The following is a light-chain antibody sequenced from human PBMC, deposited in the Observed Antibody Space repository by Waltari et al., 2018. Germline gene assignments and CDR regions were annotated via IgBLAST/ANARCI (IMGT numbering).Light chain of an antibody. CDR2: DAS. CDR1: QCVSSY. J-gene: IGKJ5*01. V-gene: IGKV3-11*01. Sequence: ENVLTQSPATLPLSPGERATLSCRASQCVSSYLAWYQQTPGQAPRLLIYDASNRAPGIPARCSGSGSGTDFTRTISSLEPEDFAVYYCQQRGSWPRVTFGQGTRLEIK. CDR3: QQRGSWPRVT.